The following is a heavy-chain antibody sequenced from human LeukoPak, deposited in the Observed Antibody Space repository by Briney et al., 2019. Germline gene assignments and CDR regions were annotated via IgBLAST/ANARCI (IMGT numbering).Heavy chain of an antibody. CDR1: GFTFSSFV. D-gene: IGHD2/OR15-2a*01. CDR3: ARDLTERKYYTAY. CDR2: IGYTGTDT. V-gene: IGHV3-30*02. Sequence: GGSLRLSCAASGFTFSSFVMHRVRQAPGEGLEWVAYIGYTGTDTYYADSVKGRFTISRDNSKNTVHLQVNSLRAADTALYSCARDLTERKYYTAYWGQGTLVTVSS. J-gene: IGHJ4*02.